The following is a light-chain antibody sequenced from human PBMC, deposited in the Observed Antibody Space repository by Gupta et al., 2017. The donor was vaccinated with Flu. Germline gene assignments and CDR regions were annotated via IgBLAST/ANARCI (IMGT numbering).Light chain of an antibody. Sequence: EGATLSCRASQSVSNTLAWYQQKPGQAPRPVIYGASTSVPGIPARFSGSGSGTEFTLTISSLQSEDVAVYFCQQYDNWPPETFGQGTNVEIK. V-gene: IGKV3-15*01. CDR3: QQYDNWPPET. CDR2: GAS. J-gene: IGKJ1*01. CDR1: QSVSNT.